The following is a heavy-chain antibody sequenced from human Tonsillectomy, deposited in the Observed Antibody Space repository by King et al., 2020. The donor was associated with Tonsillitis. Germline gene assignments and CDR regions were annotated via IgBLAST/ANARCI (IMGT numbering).Heavy chain of an antibody. CDR3: ARDFGYASSGYQLYYFDY. CDR1: GFTFSSYA. V-gene: IGHV3-30*01. Sequence: VQLVESGGGVVQPGRSLRLSCAASGFTFSSYAMHWVRQAPGKGLEWVAVISFDGSNKYYADSVKGRFTISRDNSKNTLYLQMNSLRAEDTAVYYCARDFGYASSGYQLYYFDYWGQGTLVTVSS. CDR2: ISFDGSNK. D-gene: IGHD3-22*01. J-gene: IGHJ4*02.